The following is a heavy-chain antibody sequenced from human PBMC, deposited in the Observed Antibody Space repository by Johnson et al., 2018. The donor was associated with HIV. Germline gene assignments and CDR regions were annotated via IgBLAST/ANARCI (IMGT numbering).Heavy chain of an antibody. Sequence: MQLVESGGGLVQPGGSLRLSCAASGFTFSDHYMDWVRQAPGKGLEWVGRTRNKANSYTTEYAASVKGRFTISRDDSENKLYLQMKSLKTEDTAVYYCTTDANWNYGQGAFDVWGQGTTVTVSS. CDR3: TTDANWNYGQGAFDV. D-gene: IGHD1-7*01. CDR2: TRNKANSYTT. J-gene: IGHJ3*01. CDR1: GFTFSDHY. V-gene: IGHV3-72*01.